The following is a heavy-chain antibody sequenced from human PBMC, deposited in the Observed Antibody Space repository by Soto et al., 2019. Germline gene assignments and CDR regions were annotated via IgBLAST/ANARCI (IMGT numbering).Heavy chain of an antibody. Sequence: QVQLVQSGAEVKKPGSSVKVSCKASGGTFSSYAISWVRQAPGQGLEWMGGIIPIFGTANYAQKFQGRVTITADESTRTAYMELSSLRSEDRAVYYCARRSYDFWSGYYTNYYYGMVVWGQGTTVTVSS. CDR1: GGTFSSYA. D-gene: IGHD3-3*01. V-gene: IGHV1-69*01. J-gene: IGHJ6*02. CDR2: IIPIFGTA. CDR3: ARRSYDFWSGYYTNYYYGMVV.